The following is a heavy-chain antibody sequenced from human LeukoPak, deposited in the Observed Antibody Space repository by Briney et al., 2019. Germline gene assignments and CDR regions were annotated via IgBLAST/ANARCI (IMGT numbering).Heavy chain of an antibody. CDR3: TRLPLDYSLDH. J-gene: IGHJ4*02. V-gene: IGHV4-39*01. D-gene: IGHD4-11*01. CDR1: GDSISSTTYW. CDR2: MSYIGLT. Sequence: SETLSLTCTVSGDSISSTTYWWGWIRHSPGKGLELMGRMSYIGLTSYNPALTRRATISVATSKNQFSLMLSSVTAAATAMYYCTRLPLDYSLDHWGQGTPVSVSS.